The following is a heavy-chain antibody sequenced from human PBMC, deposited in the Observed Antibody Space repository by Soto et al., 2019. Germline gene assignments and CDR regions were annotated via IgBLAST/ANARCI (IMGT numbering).Heavy chain of an antibody. CDR2: IVVGSVNT. J-gene: IGHJ5*02. Sequence: SVNVSCKASGFTFTSSAVQWVRQARGQRLEWIGWIVVGSVNTNYAQKFQERVTITRDMSTSTAYMELSSLRSEDTAVYYCAADSPYSRSAEFDPWGQGTLVTVSS. CDR1: GFTFTSSA. D-gene: IGHD6-6*01. CDR3: AADSPYSRSAEFDP. V-gene: IGHV1-58*01.